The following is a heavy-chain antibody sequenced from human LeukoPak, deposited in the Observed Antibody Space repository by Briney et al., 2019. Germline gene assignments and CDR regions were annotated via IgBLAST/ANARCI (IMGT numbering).Heavy chain of an antibody. D-gene: IGHD3-3*01. J-gene: IGHJ3*02. CDR3: ARDDYDFWSGLSDI. Sequence: TSETLSLTCTVSGYSISSGYYWGWIRQPPGKGLEWIGSIYHSGSTYYNPSLKSRVTISVDTSKNQFSLKLSSVTAADTAVYYRARDDYDFWSGLSDIWGQGTMVTVSS. V-gene: IGHV4-38-2*02. CDR2: IYHSGST. CDR1: GYSISSGYY.